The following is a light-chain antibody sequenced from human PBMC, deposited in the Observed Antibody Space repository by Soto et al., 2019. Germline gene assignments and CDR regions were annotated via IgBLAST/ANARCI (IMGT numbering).Light chain of an antibody. Sequence: QSALTQPASVSGSPGQSITISCTGTSNDVGGYAYVYWYQQYPGTAPKLVISEDSNRPSGVSHRFSGSRSGTTASLTISGLQAEDEADYHCCSYTGNTTPVFGGGTKLTVL. V-gene: IGLV2-14*01. CDR3: CSYTGNTTPV. CDR1: SNDVGGYAY. J-gene: IGLJ3*02. CDR2: EDS.